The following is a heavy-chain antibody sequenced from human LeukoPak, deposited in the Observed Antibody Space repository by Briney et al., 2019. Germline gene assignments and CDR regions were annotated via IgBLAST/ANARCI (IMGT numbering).Heavy chain of an antibody. CDR3: ARASLVGAYYYYYYMDV. CDR1: GGSISSYY. D-gene: IGHD1-26*01. J-gene: IGHJ6*03. Sequence: PSETLSLTCTVSGGSISSYYWSWIRQSPGKGLDWIGYIYYSGSTKYNPSLKSRVTISVDTSKNQFSLKLSSVTAADTAVYYCARASLVGAYYYYYYMDVWGKGTTVTISS. V-gene: IGHV4-59*12. CDR2: IYYSGST.